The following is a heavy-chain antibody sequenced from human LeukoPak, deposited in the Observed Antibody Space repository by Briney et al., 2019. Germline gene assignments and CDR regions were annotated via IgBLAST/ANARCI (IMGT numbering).Heavy chain of an antibody. D-gene: IGHD3-22*01. Sequence: VASVKVSCKASGYTFTGYYMHWVRQAPGQGLAWMGWINPNSGGTNYAQKFQGRVTMTRDTSISTAYMELSRLTSDDTAVYYCAREPPRGYYYDISGYYYFGYAFDIWGQGTMVTVSS. CDR2: INPNSGGT. V-gene: IGHV1-2*02. J-gene: IGHJ3*02. CDR3: AREPPRGYYYDISGYYYFGYAFDI. CDR1: GYTFTGYY.